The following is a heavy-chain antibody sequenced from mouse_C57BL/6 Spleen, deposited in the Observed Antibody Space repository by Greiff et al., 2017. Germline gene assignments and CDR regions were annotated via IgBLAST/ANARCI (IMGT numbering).Heavy chain of an antibody. V-gene: IGHV1-19*01. CDR3: ARGTTIVANFDY. CDR2: INPYNGGT. D-gene: IGHD1-1*01. J-gene: IGHJ2*01. Sequence: DVQLQESGPVLVKPGASVKMSCKASGYTFTDYYMNWVKQSHGKSLEWIGVINPYNGGTSYNQKFKGKATLTVDKSSSTAYMELNSLTSEDSAVYYCARGTTIVANFDYWGQGTTLTVSS. CDR1: GYTFTDYY.